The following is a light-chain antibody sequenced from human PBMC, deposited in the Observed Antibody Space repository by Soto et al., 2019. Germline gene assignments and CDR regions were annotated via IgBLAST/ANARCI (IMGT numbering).Light chain of an antibody. V-gene: IGLV2-14*01. CDR3: SSFTSTSTFV. CDR1: SNDVGGYNY. J-gene: IGLJ1*01. Sequence: CTGTSNDVGGYNYVSWFQQHPGKAPKLLIFEVSNRPSGVSHRFSGSKSGNTASLTISGLQAEDEADYYCSSFTSTSTFVFGSGTKVTVL. CDR2: EVS.